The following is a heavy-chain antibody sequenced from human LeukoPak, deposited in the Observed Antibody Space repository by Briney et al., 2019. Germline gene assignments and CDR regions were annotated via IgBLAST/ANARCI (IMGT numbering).Heavy chain of an antibody. V-gene: IGHV3-23*01. Sequence: GGSLRLSCAASGFTFNSYALHWVRQAPGKGLEWVAVISGSGGSTYYADSVKGRFTISRDNSKNTLYLQMNSLRAEDTAVYYCAKHPDIVVVPAASWFGPWGQGTLVTVSS. CDR3: AKHPDIVVVPAASWFGP. CDR1: GFTFNSYA. CDR2: ISGSGGST. D-gene: IGHD2-2*01. J-gene: IGHJ5*02.